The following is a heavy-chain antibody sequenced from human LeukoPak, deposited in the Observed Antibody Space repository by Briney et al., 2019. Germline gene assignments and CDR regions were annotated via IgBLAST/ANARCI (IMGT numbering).Heavy chain of an antibody. V-gene: IGHV1-18*01. CDR3: ARDLYGDPLWN. D-gene: IGHD4-17*01. J-gene: IGHJ4*02. Sequence: ASVTVSCTASGYTFTSYGISWVRQAPRQGLEWMGWISAYNGNTNYAQKLQGRVTMTTDTSTSTAYMELRSLRSDDTAVYYCARDLYGDPLWNWGQGTLVTVSS. CDR1: GYTFTSYG. CDR2: ISAYNGNT.